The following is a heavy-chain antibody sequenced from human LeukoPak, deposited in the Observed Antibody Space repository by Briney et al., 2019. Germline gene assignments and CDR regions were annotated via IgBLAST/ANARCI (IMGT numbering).Heavy chain of an antibody. V-gene: IGHV3-23*01. CDR1: GLTFSSYA. Sequence: GGSLRLSCAASGLTFSSYAMTWVRQAPGKGLEWVSSISAGGYNTYYADSVRGRFTISRDKSKNTLYLQMNSLRAEDTAVYYCSKDAHSSSSTGWGQGTLVTVSS. CDR2: ISAGGYNT. CDR3: SKDAHSSSSTG. D-gene: IGHD6-13*01. J-gene: IGHJ4*02.